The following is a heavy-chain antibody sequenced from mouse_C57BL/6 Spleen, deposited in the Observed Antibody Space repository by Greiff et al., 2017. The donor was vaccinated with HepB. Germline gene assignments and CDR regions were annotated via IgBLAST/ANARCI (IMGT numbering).Heavy chain of an antibody. CDR2: IYPGDGDT. CDR1: GYAFSSYW. V-gene: IGHV1-80*01. J-gene: IGHJ4*01. CDR3: AREPYYYGSSPMDY. D-gene: IGHD1-1*01. Sequence: VQLQQSGAELVKPGASVKISCKASGYAFSSYWMNWVKQRPGKGLEWIGQIYPGDGDTNYNGKFKGKATLTADKSSSTAYMQLSSLTSEDSAVYFCAREPYYYGSSPMDYWGQGTSVTVSS.